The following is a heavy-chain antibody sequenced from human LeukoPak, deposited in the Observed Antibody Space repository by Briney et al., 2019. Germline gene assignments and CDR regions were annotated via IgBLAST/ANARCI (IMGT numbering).Heavy chain of an antibody. D-gene: IGHD1-26*01. J-gene: IGHJ4*02. CDR3: ARDRLTSGSYFFDY. CDR1: AFTFSDYS. V-gene: IGHV3-48*01. Sequence: GGSLRLSCAASAFTFSDYSMNWVRQAPGRSVEWIPYISGRSSTIYYADSVRGRFTISRDNAKNSMYLQLNSLRAEDTAVYYCARDRLTSGSYFFDYWGQGTLVTVSS. CDR2: ISGRSSTI.